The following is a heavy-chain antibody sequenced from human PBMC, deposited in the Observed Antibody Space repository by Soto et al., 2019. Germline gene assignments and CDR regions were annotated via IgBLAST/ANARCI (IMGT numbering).Heavy chain of an antibody. D-gene: IGHD3-9*01. CDR1: GFTFSSYA. Sequence: EVQLLESGGGLVQPGGSLRLSCAASGFTFSSYAMSWVRQAPGKGLEWVSAISGSGGSTYYADSVKGRFTISRDNSKNTVYLQMNSLRAEETAVYYWAKSPTGRFDAFDIWGQVTMVTVSS. CDR2: ISGSGGST. V-gene: IGHV3-23*01. CDR3: AKSPTGRFDAFDI. J-gene: IGHJ3*02.